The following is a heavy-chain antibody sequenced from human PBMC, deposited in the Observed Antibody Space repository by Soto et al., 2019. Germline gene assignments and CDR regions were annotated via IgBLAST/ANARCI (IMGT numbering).Heavy chain of an antibody. CDR3: ARGPRTGSSCWETVDY. D-gene: IGHD6-19*01. V-gene: IGHV1-18*01. CDR2: ISAYNGNT. CDR1: GYTFTSYG. Sequence: QVQLVQSGAEVKKPGASVKVSCKASGYTFTSYGISWVRQAPGQGLEWMGWISAYNGNTNYAQKIQCRGTMTTDTSTSTAYMELRSLRSDDTAVYYCARGPRTGSSCWETVDYWGQGTLVTVSS. J-gene: IGHJ4*02.